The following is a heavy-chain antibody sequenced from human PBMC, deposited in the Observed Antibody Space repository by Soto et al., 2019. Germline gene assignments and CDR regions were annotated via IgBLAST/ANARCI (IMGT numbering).Heavy chain of an antibody. CDR1: GFTFSSYW. V-gene: IGHV3-74*01. J-gene: IGHJ3*02. D-gene: IGHD6-13*01. Sequence: EVQLVESGGGLVQPGGSLRLSCAASGFTFSSYWMHWVRQAPGKGLVWVSRINSDGSSTSYADSVKGRFTISRDNAKNTLYLQMNSLRAEDTAVYYWAFLAGLAAAGTDDAFDIWGQGTMVTVSS. CDR2: INSDGSST. CDR3: AFLAGLAAAGTDDAFDI.